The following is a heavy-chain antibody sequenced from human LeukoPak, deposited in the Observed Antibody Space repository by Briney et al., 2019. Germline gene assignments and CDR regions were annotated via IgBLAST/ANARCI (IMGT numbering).Heavy chain of an antibody. CDR2: IYYKGST. D-gene: IGHD3-22*01. Sequence: SETLSLTCTVSGGSISSDYWSWIRRPPGKGLEWIGYIYYKGSTNYNPSLKSRVSISVDTSKNQFSLKLSSVTAADTAVYYCARLSGYSSGHYYSDYWGQGTLVTVSS. CDR1: GGSISSDY. CDR3: ARLSGYSSGHYYSDY. V-gene: IGHV4-59*01. J-gene: IGHJ4*02.